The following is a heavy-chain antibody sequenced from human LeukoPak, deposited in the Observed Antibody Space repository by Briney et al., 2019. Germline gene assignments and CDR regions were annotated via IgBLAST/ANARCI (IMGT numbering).Heavy chain of an antibody. CDR1: GFTFSSYA. D-gene: IGHD2-15*01. CDR2: ISGSGGST. V-gene: IGHV3-23*01. J-gene: IGHJ4*02. Sequence: PGGSLRLSCAASGFTFSSYAMSWVRQSPGKGLEWVSAISGSGGSTYYADSVKGRFTISRDNSKNTLYLQMNSLRAEDTAVYYCAKDGIIEDIVVVVAAPDYFDYWGQGTLVTVSS. CDR3: AKDGIIEDIVVVVAAPDYFDY.